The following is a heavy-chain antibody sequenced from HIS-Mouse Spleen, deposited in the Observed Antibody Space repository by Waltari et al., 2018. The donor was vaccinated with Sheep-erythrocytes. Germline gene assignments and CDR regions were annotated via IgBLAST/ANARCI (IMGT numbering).Heavy chain of an antibody. J-gene: IGHJ4*02. Sequence: AASGFTFSSYSMNWVRQAPGKGLEWVSSISSSSSYIYYANSGKGRFTISRDNAKNSLYLQMNSLRAEDTAVYYCARVASGATFDYWGQGTLVAVSS. CDR3: ARVASGATFDY. CDR2: ISSSSSYI. CDR1: GFTFSSYS. V-gene: IGHV3-21*01. D-gene: IGHD1-26*01.